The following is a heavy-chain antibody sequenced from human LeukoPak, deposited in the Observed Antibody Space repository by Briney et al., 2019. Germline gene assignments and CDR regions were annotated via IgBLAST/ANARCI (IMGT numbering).Heavy chain of an antibody. CDR2: IIPILGIA. V-gene: IGHV1-69*10. CDR1: GGTFNSYT. J-gene: IGHJ4*02. CDR3: ARDLGYDSSGYYYKSFDY. Sequence: SVKVSFKASGGTFNSYTISWVRQAPGQGGEWMGGIIPILGIANYAQKFQGRVTITADKSTSTAYMELSSLRSEDTAVYYCARDLGYDSSGYYYKSFDYWGQGTLVTVSS. D-gene: IGHD3-22*01.